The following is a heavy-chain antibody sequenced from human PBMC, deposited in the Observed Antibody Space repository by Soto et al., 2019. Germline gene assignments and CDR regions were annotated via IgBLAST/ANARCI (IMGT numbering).Heavy chain of an antibody. CDR1: GFTFSSYG. Sequence: QVQLVESGGGVVQPGRSLRLSCAASGFTFSSYGMHWVRQAPGKGLEWVAVISYDGSNKYYADSVKGRFTISRDNSKNTLYLQMNSLRAEDTAVYYCAKDKLMVRGVIITAFDYWGHGTLVTVSS. V-gene: IGHV3-30*18. J-gene: IGHJ4*01. CDR2: ISYDGSNK. D-gene: IGHD3-10*01. CDR3: AKDKLMVRGVIITAFDY.